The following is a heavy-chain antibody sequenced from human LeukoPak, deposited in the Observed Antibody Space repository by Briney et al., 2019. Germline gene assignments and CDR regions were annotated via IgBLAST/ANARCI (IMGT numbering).Heavy chain of an antibody. J-gene: IGHJ2*01. V-gene: IGHV4-59*01. CDR2: IYYSGST. CDR3: AREPLLLYSTSMGRYFDF. D-gene: IGHD6-13*01. Sequence: PSETLSLTCTVSGGSITGYYWSWIRQPPGEGLEWIGYIYYSGSTNYNPSLKSRVTISVDTSKNQFSLKLNSVTAADTAVYYCAREPLLLYSTSMGRYFDFWGRGILVTVSS. CDR1: GGSITGYY.